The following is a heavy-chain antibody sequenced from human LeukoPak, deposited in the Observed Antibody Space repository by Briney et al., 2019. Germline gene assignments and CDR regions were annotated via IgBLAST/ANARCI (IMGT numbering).Heavy chain of an antibody. J-gene: IGHJ4*02. D-gene: IGHD5-12*01. CDR3: AKYESFKNVDIVATMDY. V-gene: IGHV3-23*01. Sequence: GGSLRLSCAASGFTFSSYAMSWVRQAPGKGLEWVSAISDSGGSTYYADSVKGRFTISRDNSKNTLYLQMNSLRAEDTAVYYCAKYESFKNVDIVATMDYWGQGTLVTVSS. CDR1: GFTFSSYA. CDR2: ISDSGGST.